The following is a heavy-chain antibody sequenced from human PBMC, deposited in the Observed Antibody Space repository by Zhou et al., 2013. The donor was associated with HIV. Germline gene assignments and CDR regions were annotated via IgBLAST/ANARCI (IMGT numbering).Heavy chain of an antibody. V-gene: IGHV1-8*02. CDR3: ARGLSATWSGGGFFYMDV. D-gene: IGHD2-15*01. J-gene: IGHJ6*03. CDR2: TNPNSGNT. Sequence: QVQLVQSGAEVKRPGASVKVSCKASGYTFTGYYMHWVRQAPGQGLEWMGWTNPNSGNTGYAQKFQGRVTVTTDTSTSTAYMELRSLRSDDTAVYYCARGLSATWSGGGFFYMDVWGQGTTVTVSS. CDR1: GYTFTGYY.